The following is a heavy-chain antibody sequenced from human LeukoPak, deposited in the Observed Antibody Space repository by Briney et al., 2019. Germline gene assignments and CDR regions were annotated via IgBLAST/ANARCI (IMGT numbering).Heavy chain of an antibody. CDR2: INIDGSEK. CDR1: GFTFSSSW. CDR3: ARGSATQSSLDY. J-gene: IGHJ4*02. V-gene: IGHV3-7*01. D-gene: IGHD1-26*01. Sequence: PGGSLRLSCAASGFTFSSSWMKWVRQAPGKGLEWVANINIDGSEKYYVDSVKGRFTISRDNAENSLYLQMNSLRAEDTAVYYCARGSATQSSLDYWGQGTLVTVSS.